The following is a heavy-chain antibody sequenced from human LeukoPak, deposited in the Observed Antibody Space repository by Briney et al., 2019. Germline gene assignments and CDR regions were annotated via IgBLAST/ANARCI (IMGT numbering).Heavy chain of an antibody. V-gene: IGHV3-23*01. Sequence: GGSLRLSCAASGFTFSSYGMGWVRQAPGKGLEWVSAISGSGGSTYYADSVKGRFTISRDNSKNTLYLQMNSLRAEDTAVYYCAKTLEVAATSHPPDYWGQGTLVTVSS. J-gene: IGHJ4*02. D-gene: IGHD2-15*01. CDR1: GFTFSSYG. CDR3: AKTLEVAATSHPPDY. CDR2: ISGSGGST.